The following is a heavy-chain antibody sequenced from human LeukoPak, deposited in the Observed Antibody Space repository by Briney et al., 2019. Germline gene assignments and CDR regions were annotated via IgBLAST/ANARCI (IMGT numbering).Heavy chain of an antibody. CDR1: GFTFSNYA. J-gene: IGHJ4*02. CDR2: INHSGST. D-gene: IGHD1-26*01. V-gene: IGHV4-34*01. CDR3: ASFFPYSGSYPVDY. Sequence: GSLRLSCAASGFTFSNYAMSWIRQPPGKGLEWIGEINHSGSTNYNPSLKSRVTISVDTSKNQFSLKLSSVTAADTAVYYCASFFPYSGSYPVDYWGQGTLVTVSS.